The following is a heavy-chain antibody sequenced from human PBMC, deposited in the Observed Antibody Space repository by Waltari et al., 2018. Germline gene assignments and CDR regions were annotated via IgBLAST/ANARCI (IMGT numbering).Heavy chain of an antibody. CDR2: IIPIFGKA. D-gene: IGHD5-12*01. Sequence: QVQLVQSGAEVKKPGSSVKVSCKASGRTFRRYAIRWVRHAPRQGPEWMGGIIPIFGKANYAKKFQGRVTITADESTSTAYMELSSLRSEDTAVYYCARDLPSIVATIGSGMDVWGQGTTVTVSS. CDR3: ARDLPSIVATIGSGMDV. J-gene: IGHJ6*02. V-gene: IGHV1-69*12. CDR1: GRTFRRYA.